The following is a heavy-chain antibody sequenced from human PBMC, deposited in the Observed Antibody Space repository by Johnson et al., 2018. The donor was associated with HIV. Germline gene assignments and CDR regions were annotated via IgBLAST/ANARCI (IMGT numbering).Heavy chain of an antibody. CDR2: ISYDGSNK. CDR1: GFTFSSYA. V-gene: IGHV3-30*04. Sequence: QVQLVESGGGVVQPGRSLRLSCAASGFTFSSYAMHWVRQAPGKGLEWVAVISYDGSNKYYADSVKGRFTISRDNSKNTLYLQMNSLRAEDTAVYYCARGAPEDIVVVPAAFDIWGQGTMVTVSS. D-gene: IGHD2-2*01. J-gene: IGHJ3*02. CDR3: ARGAPEDIVVVPAAFDI.